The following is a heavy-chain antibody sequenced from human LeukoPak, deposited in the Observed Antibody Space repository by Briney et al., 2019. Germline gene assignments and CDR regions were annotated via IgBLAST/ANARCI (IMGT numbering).Heavy chain of an antibody. Sequence: SETPSLTCTVSGGSISSSSYDWGWLRQPPGKGLEWIASIYYSGSTYYNPSLKRRFTISVDTSKNPFSLKLSSVTAADTAVYYCAILTPEIGYDFWSGYPLRPFDYWGQGTLVTVSS. V-gene: IGHV4-39*01. CDR2: IYYSGST. D-gene: IGHD3-3*01. CDR3: AILTPEIGYDFWSGYPLRPFDY. J-gene: IGHJ4*02. CDR1: GGSISSSSYD.